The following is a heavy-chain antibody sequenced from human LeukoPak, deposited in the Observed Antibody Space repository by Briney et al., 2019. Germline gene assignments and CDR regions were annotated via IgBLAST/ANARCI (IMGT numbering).Heavy chain of an antibody. V-gene: IGHV4-34*01. CDR3: ATYYDFWSGHYYYGMDV. CDR2: INHSGST. J-gene: IGHJ6*02. Sequence: PSETLSLTCAVYGGSFSGYYWSWIRQPPGKGLEWIGEINHSGSTNYNPSLKSRVTISVDTSKNQFSLKLSSVTAADTAVYYCATYYDFWSGHYYYGMDVWGQGTTVTVSS. D-gene: IGHD3-3*01. CDR1: GGSFSGYY.